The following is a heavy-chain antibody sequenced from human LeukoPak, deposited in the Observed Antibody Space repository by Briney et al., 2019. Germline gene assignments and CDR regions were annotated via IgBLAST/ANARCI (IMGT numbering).Heavy chain of an antibody. Sequence: PSETLSLTCTVSGGSISSYYWSWIRQPPGKGLEWIGYIYYSGSTNYNPSLKSRVTISVDTSKNQFSLKLSSVTAADTAVYYCAMTFTGQEIDYWGQGTLVAVSS. J-gene: IGHJ4*02. D-gene: IGHD3-16*01. V-gene: IGHV4-59*01. CDR1: GGSISSYY. CDR3: AMTFTGQEIDY. CDR2: IYYSGST.